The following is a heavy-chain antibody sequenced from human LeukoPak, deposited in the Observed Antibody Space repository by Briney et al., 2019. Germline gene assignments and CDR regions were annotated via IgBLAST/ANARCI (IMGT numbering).Heavy chain of an antibody. D-gene: IGHD4-17*01. CDR3: ARDHTVRSWYFYV. Sequence: SETLSLTCDVSGGSISSSHWWTWVRQPPGKGLEWIGEIFHSGSTDYNPSLKSRVTISLDKANNQFSLKVRYVTAADTAVYYCARDHTVRSWYFYVWSRGTLVTVSS. CDR2: IFHSGST. CDR1: GGSISSSHW. V-gene: IGHV4-4*02. J-gene: IGHJ2*01.